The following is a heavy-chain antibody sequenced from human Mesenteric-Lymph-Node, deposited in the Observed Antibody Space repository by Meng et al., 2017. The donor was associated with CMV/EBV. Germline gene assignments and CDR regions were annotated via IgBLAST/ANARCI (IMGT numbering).Heavy chain of an antibody. CDR1: GFTFSSYS. CDR2: ISSSSSYI. CDR3: ATSDAAAGNS. D-gene: IGHD6-13*01. Sequence: GGSLRLSCAASGFTFSSYSMNWVRQAPGKGLEWVSSISSSSSYIYYADSVKGRFTISRDNAKNSLYLQMNSLTAEDTAVYYCATSDAAAGNSWGQGTLVTVSS. V-gene: IGHV3-21*01. J-gene: IGHJ4*02.